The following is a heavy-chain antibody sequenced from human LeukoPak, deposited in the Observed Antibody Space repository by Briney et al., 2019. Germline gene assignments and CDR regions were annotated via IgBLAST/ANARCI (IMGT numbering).Heavy chain of an antibody. D-gene: IGHD1-26*01. V-gene: IGHV3-23*01. Sequence: GGSLRLSCVAPGFTFSNYAMTWVRQAPGKGLEWVSALRNSGSTPYYADSVKGRFTISRDNSQNTLYLQMNSLRAEDTAVYYCAKTGGATNFGPLDSWGQGTLVFVSS. CDR1: GFTFSNYA. CDR3: AKTGGATNFGPLDS. CDR2: LRNSGSTP. J-gene: IGHJ4*02.